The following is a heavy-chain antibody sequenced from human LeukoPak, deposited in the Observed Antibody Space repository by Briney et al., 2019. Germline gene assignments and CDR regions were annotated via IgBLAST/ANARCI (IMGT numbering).Heavy chain of an antibody. D-gene: IGHD3-10*01. CDR1: GFTFSSYW. V-gene: IGHV3-74*01. Sequence: PGGSLRLSCAASGFTFSSYWMHWVRQAPGKGLVWVSRINSDGSNTSYADSVKGRFTISRDNAKNTLYLQMNSLRAEDTAVYYCASYGPEGYFDYWGQGTLVTVSS. J-gene: IGHJ4*02. CDR3: ASYGPEGYFDY. CDR2: INSDGSNT.